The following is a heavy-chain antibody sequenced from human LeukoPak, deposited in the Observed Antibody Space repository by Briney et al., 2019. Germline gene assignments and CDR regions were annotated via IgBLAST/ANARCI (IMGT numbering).Heavy chain of an antibody. Sequence: SGPTLVNPTQTLTLTCTFSGFSLSTSGLCVSWIRQPPGKALEWLARIDWADVKYYSTSLKTRLTISKDTSKNQVVLTMTNMDPVDTATYYCARIRPSGWAFDYWGQGTLVTVSS. CDR3: ARIRPSGWAFDY. V-gene: IGHV2-70*11. CDR2: IDWADVK. CDR1: GFSLSTSGLC. J-gene: IGHJ4*02. D-gene: IGHD6-19*01.